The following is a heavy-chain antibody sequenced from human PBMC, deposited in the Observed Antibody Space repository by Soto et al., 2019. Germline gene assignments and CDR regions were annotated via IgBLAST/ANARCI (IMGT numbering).Heavy chain of an antibody. D-gene: IGHD3-10*01. J-gene: IGHJ5*02. CDR3: ARVRYYDSGSSINWFDP. V-gene: IGHV3-11*01. CDR2: ISSSGSTI. Sequence: QVQLVESGGGLVKPGGSLRLSCAASGFTFSDYYINWIRQAPGKGLEWVSYISSSGSTIYYADSVKGRFTISRDNAKNSLYLQMNSLRAEDTAVYYCARVRYYDSGSSINWFDPWGQGTLVTVSS. CDR1: GFTFSDYY.